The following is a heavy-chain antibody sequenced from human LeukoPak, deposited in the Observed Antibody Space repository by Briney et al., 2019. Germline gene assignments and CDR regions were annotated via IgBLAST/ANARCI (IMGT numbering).Heavy chain of an antibody. CDR3: ARVSSHSAAAGSYDY. J-gene: IGHJ4*02. CDR2: IYYSGST. V-gene: IGHV4-59*12. D-gene: IGHD6-13*01. CDR1: GGSISSYY. Sequence: PSETLSLTCTVSGGSISSYYWSWIRQPPGKGLEWIGYIYYSGSTNYNPSLKSRVTISVDTSKNQFSLKLSSVTAADTAVYYCARVSSHSAAAGSYDYWGQGTLVTVSS.